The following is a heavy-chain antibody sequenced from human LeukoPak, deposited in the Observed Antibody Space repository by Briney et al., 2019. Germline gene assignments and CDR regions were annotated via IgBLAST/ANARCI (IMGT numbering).Heavy chain of an antibody. CDR1: GFTFSSYG. CDR2: IWYDGSNK. D-gene: IGHD1-26*01. V-gene: IGHV3-33*06. CDR3: VKDLSGSYAFDY. J-gene: IGHJ4*02. Sequence: YPGRSLRLSCAASGFTFSSYGMHWVRQAPGKGLEWVAVIWYDGSNKYYADSVKGRFTISRDNSKNTLYLQMSSLRAEDTAVFYCVKDLSGSYAFDYWGQGTLVTVSS.